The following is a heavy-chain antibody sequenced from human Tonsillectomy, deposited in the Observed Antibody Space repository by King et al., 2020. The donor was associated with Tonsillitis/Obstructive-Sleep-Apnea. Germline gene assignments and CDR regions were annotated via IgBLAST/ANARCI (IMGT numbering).Heavy chain of an antibody. CDR2: MKSKTDGGTT. Sequence: VQLVESGGGLVKPGGSLRLSCAASGFPFSNAWMSWFRQAPGKGLEWVGRMKSKTDGGTTDYAAPGKGRFTISRDDSKNTLYLQMNSLITEDTDVHYCTTDPGYSWGQGTLVTVS. J-gene: IGHJ4*02. D-gene: IGHD6-25*01. V-gene: IGHV3-15*01. CDR1: GFPFSNAW. CDR3: TTDPGYS.